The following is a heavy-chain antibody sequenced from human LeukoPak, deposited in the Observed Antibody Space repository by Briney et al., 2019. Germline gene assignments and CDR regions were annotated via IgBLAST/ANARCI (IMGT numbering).Heavy chain of an antibody. J-gene: IGHJ6*02. CDR3: ARGLWVAEDYGMDV. D-gene: IGHD2-15*01. Sequence: SETLSLTCAVSGGSISSGGYSWSWIRQPPGKGLEWIGYIYHSGSTYYNPSLKSRVTISVDRPKNQFSLKLSSVTAADTAVYYCARGLWVAEDYGMDVWGQGTTVTVSS. CDR1: GGSISSGGYS. CDR2: IYHSGST. V-gene: IGHV4-30-2*01.